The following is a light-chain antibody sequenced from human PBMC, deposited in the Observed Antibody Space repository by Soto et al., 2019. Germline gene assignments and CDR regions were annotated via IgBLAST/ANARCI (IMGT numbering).Light chain of an antibody. CDR3: QQYNTSPCT. J-gene: IGKJ2*02. V-gene: IGKV3-20*01. Sequence: DIELTQSPGTLSLSPGDRATLSCRPSQSVSSSYLAWYQQKPGQPPRLLIYGASSKPTGIPDRFSGSKSGTEFTLTISSLQPEDFAVYYCQQYNTSPCTFGGGTKLEIK. CDR2: GAS. CDR1: QSVSSSY.